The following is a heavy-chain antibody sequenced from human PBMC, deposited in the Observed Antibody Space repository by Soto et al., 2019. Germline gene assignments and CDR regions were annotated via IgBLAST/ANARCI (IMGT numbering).Heavy chain of an antibody. CDR1: GDSISSADYY. Sequence: SETLSLTCTVSGDSISSADYYWSWIRHTPGKGLEWIGHIFYSGTTYYNPSLKSRLTISVDTSKDHFSLRLTSVTAADTAVYYCARDLWVEPELYYYGMDVWGQGTTVT. J-gene: IGHJ6*02. V-gene: IGHV4-30-4*01. CDR3: ARDLWVEPELYYYGMDV. CDR2: IFYSGTT. D-gene: IGHD1-1*01.